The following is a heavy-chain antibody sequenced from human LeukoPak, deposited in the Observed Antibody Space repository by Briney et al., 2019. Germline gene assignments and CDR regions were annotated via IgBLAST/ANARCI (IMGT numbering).Heavy chain of an antibody. V-gene: IGHV4-34*01. J-gene: IGHJ4*02. Sequence: GSLRLSCEASGFTFSSYGMSWVRQAPGKGLEWIGENNHSGSTNYNPSLKSRVTISVDTSKNQFSLKLSSVTAADTAVYYCARGSFFMTTVIYYWGQGTLVTVSS. CDR1: GFTFSSYG. CDR3: ARGSFFMTTVIYY. CDR2: NNHSGST. D-gene: IGHD4-17*01.